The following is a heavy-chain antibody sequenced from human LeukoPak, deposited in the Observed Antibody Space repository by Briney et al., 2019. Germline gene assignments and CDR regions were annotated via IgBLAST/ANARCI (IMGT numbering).Heavy chain of an antibody. D-gene: IGHD6-6*01. J-gene: IGHJ4*02. CDR2: INHSGST. V-gene: IGHV4-34*01. CDR1: GGSFSGYY. Sequence: SETLSLTCAVYGGSFSGYYWSWIRQPPGKGLEWIGEINHSGSTNYNPSLKSRVTISVDTSKNQFSLKLSSVTAADTAVYYCTRHTRIAARRGQDYWGQGTLVTVSS. CDR3: TRHTRIAARRGQDY.